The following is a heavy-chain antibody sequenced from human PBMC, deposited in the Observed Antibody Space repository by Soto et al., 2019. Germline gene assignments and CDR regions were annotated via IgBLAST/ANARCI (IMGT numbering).Heavy chain of an antibody. CDR2: IYPGDSDT. J-gene: IGHJ5*02. V-gene: IGHV5-51*01. CDR3: ASHIAVACTKWFDP. CDR1: GPSLTSYS. D-gene: IGHD6-19*01. Sequence: GGSPEIAGTGSGPSLTSYSIRWGRQMPGKGLEWMGIIYPGDSDTRYIPSFQGHVNISADKSISTAYLQWSSLKASDTAMYYCASHIAVACTKWFDPWGQGTLVTVSS.